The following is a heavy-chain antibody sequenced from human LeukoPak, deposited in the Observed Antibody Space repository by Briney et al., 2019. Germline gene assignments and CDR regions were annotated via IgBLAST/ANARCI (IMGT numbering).Heavy chain of an antibody. J-gene: IGHJ4*02. V-gene: IGHV1-18*01. D-gene: IGHD3-22*01. CDR3: ARDHLKLTYYYDSSGFDY. Sequence: ASVKVSCKASGYTFTSYGISWVRQAPGQGLEWMGWISAYNGNTNYAQKLQGRVTMTTDTSTSTAYMELRSLRSDDTAVYYCARDHLKLTYYYDSSGFDYWGQGTLVTVSS. CDR2: ISAYNGNT. CDR1: GYTFTSYG.